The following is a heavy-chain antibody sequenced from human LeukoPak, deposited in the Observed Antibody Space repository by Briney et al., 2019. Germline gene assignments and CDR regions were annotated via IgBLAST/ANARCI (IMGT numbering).Heavy chain of an antibody. CDR2: ISGSGGST. J-gene: IGHJ4*02. D-gene: IGHD3-22*01. Sequence: GGSLRLSCAASGFTFSSYGMSWVRQAPGKGLEWVSAISGSGGSTYYADSVKGRFTIPRDNSKNTLYLQMNSLRAEDTAVYYCAKNIVVVITSPFGYWGQGTLVTVSS. CDR3: AKNIVVVITSPFGY. CDR1: GFTFSSYG. V-gene: IGHV3-23*01.